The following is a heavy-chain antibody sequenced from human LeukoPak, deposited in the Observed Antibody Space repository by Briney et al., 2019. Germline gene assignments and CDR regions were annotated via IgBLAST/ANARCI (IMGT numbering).Heavy chain of an antibody. D-gene: IGHD6-13*01. V-gene: IGHV1-2*02. CDR2: INPNSGGT. J-gene: IGHJ4*02. CDR3: ARFLSKQQLSDY. Sequence: APVKVSCKASGYTFTGYYMHWVRQAPGQGLEWMGWINPNSGGTNYAQKFQGRVTMTRDTSISTAYMELSRLRSDDTAVYYCARFLSKQQLSDYWGQGTLVTVSS. CDR1: GYTFTGYY.